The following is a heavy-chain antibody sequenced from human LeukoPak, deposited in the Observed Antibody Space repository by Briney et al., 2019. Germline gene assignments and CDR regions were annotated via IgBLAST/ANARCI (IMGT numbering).Heavy chain of an antibody. CDR1: GGSFSGYY. J-gene: IGHJ4*02. CDR2: IYYSGST. Sequence: PSETLSLTCALYGGSFSGYYWSWIREPPGKGLEWIGYIYYSGSTNYIPSLKSRVSISVDTSKNQFSLKLSSVTAADTAVYYCARTGSTVTMLYPFDHWGQGTLVTVCS. D-gene: IGHD4-17*01. CDR3: ARTGSTVTMLYPFDH. V-gene: IGHV4-59*01.